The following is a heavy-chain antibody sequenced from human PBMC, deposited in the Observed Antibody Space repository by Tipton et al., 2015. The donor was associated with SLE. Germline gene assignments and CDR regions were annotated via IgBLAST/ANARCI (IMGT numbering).Heavy chain of an antibody. V-gene: IGHV4-31*03. Sequence: TLSLTCTVSGGSISGHYWSWIRQHPGKGLEWIGYIYNSGNTYYNPSLKSRVTISVDTSKNQFSLKLRSVTAADTAVYYCARGGVDGQWLVFADWGQGPLVTVSS. CDR2: IYNSGNT. CDR1: GGSISGHY. D-gene: IGHD6-19*01. CDR3: ARGGVDGQWLVFAD. J-gene: IGHJ4*02.